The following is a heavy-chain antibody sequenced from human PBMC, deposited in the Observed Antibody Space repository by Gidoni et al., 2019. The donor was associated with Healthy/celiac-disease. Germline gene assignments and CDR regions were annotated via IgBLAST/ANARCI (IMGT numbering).Heavy chain of an antibody. V-gene: IGHV3-7*01. CDR1: GFTFSSYW. CDR2: IKQDGSEK. D-gene: IGHD5-12*01. J-gene: IGHJ6*02. Sequence: EVQLVESGGGLVQPGGSLRLSCAACGFTFSSYWMGWVRQAPGKGLEWVANIKQDGSEKYYVDSVKGRFTISRDNAKNSLYLQMNSLRAEDTAVYYCARDGYSGYDSPDYYYGMDVWGQGTTVTVSS. CDR3: ARDGYSGYDSPDYYYGMDV.